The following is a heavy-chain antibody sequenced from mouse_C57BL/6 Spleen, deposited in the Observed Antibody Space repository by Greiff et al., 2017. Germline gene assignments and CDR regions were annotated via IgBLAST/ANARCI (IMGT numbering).Heavy chain of an antibody. CDR3: ARGESYSKFRYFDY. D-gene: IGHD2-5*01. CDR2: IYPGDGDT. Sequence: QVQLKESGPELVKPGASVKISCTASGYAFSSSWMNWVKQRPGKGLEWIGWIYPGDGDTYYNGTFKGKATLTADNSSSTAYMQLSSLTSEDSAVYFCARGESYSKFRYFDYWGQGTTLTVSS. CDR1: GYAFSSSW. J-gene: IGHJ2*01. V-gene: IGHV1-82*01.